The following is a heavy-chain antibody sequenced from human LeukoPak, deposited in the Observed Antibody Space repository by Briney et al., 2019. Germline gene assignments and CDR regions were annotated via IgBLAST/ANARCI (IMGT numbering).Heavy chain of an antibody. Sequence: GGSLRLSCAASGLTFSSYAMSWVRQAPGKGLEWVSGISGSGGRTYYADSVKGRCTIYRDNSKNTVYLQMNSLRAEDTDVYYCAVPAAFWGQGTLVTVSS. CDR1: GLTFSSYA. CDR3: AVPAAF. D-gene: IGHD2-2*01. V-gene: IGHV3-23*01. CDR2: ISGSGGRT. J-gene: IGHJ4*02.